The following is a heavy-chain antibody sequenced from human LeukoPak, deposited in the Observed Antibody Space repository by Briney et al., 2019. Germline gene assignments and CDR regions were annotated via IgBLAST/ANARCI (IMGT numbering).Heavy chain of an antibody. CDR2: ISYDGSNK. Sequence: GGSLRLSCAASGFTFSSYSMNWVRQAPGKWLEWVAVISYDGSNKYYADSVKGRFTISRDNSKNTLYLQMNSLRAEDTAVYYCARGNCSGGSCYPMDVWGKGTTVTVSS. D-gene: IGHD2-15*01. V-gene: IGHV3-30*03. J-gene: IGHJ6*03. CDR1: GFTFSSYS. CDR3: ARGNCSGGSCYPMDV.